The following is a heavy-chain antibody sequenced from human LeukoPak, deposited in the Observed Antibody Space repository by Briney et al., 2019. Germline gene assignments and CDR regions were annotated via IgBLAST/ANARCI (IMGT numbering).Heavy chain of an antibody. CDR1: GGSISSYY. D-gene: IGHD5-24*01. V-gene: IGHV4-59*01. J-gene: IGHJ5*02. Sequence: SETLSLTCTVSGGSISSYYWSWIRQPPGKGLEWIGYIYYSGSTNYNPSLKSRVTISVDTSKNQLSLKVRSVIAADTATYYCVRGKNGYNPWGQGTLVTVSS. CDR2: IYYSGST. CDR3: VRGKNGYNP.